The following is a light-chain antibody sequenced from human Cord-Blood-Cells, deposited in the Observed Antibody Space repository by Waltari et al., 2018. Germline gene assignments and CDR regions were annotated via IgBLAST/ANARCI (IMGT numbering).Light chain of an antibody. CDR1: SSAVGGSNY. Sequence: QSALTQPASASGSPGPSLPISCTGTSSAVGGSNYVLWYQQHPGNAPKLMLYYVSNRPSGVSHRFSGSKSGNTASLTIAVLQAEDEADYYCSSYTSSSTRNWVFGGGTKLTVL. J-gene: IGLJ3*02. CDR3: SSYTSSSTRNWV. CDR2: YVS. V-gene: IGLV2-14*01.